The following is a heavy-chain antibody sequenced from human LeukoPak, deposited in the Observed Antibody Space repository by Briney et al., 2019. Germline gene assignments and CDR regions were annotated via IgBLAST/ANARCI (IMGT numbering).Heavy chain of an antibody. CDR2: ISYRGTT. D-gene: IGHD3-22*01. CDR3: ARDRTQYFYDNTGQGVFDY. J-gene: IGHJ4*02. CDR1: GASIIDSGYY. V-gene: IGHV4-31*03. Sequence: SETLSLTCTVSGASIIDSGYYWSWIRQQPGKGVEWLGFISYRGTTFYNPSLKSRVSISGDRAKSTFALTLNSVTAADTAVYYCARDRTQYFYDNTGQGVFDYWGLGTLVTVSS.